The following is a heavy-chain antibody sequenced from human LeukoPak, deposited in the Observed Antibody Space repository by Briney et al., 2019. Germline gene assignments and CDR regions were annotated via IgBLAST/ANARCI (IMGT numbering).Heavy chain of an antibody. J-gene: IGHJ4*02. Sequence: PGGSLRLSCAASEFTFSSYWMSWVRQAPGKGLEWVASIKQDGSEKYYVDSVKGRVTISRDNAKNSLYLQMNSLRAEDTAVYYCARVFGAGYSDYWGLGTLVTVSS. CDR2: IKQDGSEK. V-gene: IGHV3-7*01. CDR1: EFTFSSYW. D-gene: IGHD4/OR15-4a*01. CDR3: ARVFGAGYSDY.